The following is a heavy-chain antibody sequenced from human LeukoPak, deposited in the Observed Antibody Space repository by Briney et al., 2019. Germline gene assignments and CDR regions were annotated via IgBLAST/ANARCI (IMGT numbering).Heavy chain of an antibody. Sequence: GGSLRLSCAASGFTFSSYSMNWVRQAPGKGLEWVSSISSSSSYIYYADSVKGRFTISRDNSKNTLYLQMNSLRAEDTAVYYCARDLEGYFDYWGQGTLVTVSS. J-gene: IGHJ4*02. V-gene: IGHV3-21*01. CDR2: ISSSSSYI. D-gene: IGHD5-24*01. CDR1: GFTFSSYS. CDR3: ARDLEGYFDY.